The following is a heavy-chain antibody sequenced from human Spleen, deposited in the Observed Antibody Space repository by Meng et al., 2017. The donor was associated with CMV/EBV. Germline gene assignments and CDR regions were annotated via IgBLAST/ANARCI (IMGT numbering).Heavy chain of an antibody. D-gene: IGHD4-11*01. V-gene: IGHV3-21*01. CDR1: GFTFSSYS. J-gene: IGHJ6*02. Sequence: GGSLRLSCAASGFTFSSYSMNWVRQAPGKGLEWVSSISSSSSFIYYADSVKGRFTISRDNSKNTLYLQMNSLRAEDTAVYYCARGRLGMTTVTSYYYYYGMDVWGQGTTVTVSS. CDR3: ARGRLGMTTVTSYYYYYGMDV. CDR2: ISSSSSFI.